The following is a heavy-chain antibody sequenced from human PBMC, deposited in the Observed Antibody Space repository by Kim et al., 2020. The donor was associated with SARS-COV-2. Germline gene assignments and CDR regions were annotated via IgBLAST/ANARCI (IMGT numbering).Heavy chain of an antibody. D-gene: IGHD3-10*01. J-gene: IGHJ4*02. Sequence: GESLKISCKGSGYSFTSYWIGWVRQMPGKGLEWMGIIYPGDSDTRYSPSFQGQVTISADKYHSTAYLPWSSLKASDTAMYYCARGATYYYGSGSYRGADYWGQGTLVTVSS. CDR3: ARGATYYYGSGSYRGADY. CDR1: GYSFTSYW. V-gene: IGHV5-51*01. CDR2: IYPGDSDT.